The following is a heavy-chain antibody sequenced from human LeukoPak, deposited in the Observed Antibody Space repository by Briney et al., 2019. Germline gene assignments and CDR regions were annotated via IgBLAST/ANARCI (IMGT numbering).Heavy chain of an antibody. CDR2: TNHSGST. V-gene: IGHV4-34*01. CDR1: GGSFSGYY. J-gene: IGHJ4*02. CDR3: ARANYGDFDY. Sequence: PSETLSLTCAVYGGSFSGYYWSWIRQPPGKGLEWIGETNHSGSTNYNPSLKSRVTISVDTSKNQFSLKLSSVTAADTAVYYCARANYGDFDYWGQGTLVTVSS. D-gene: IGHD4-17*01.